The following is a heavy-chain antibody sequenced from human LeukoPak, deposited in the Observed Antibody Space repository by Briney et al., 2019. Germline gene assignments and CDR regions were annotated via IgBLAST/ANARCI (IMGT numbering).Heavy chain of an antibody. V-gene: IGHV4-34*01. D-gene: IGHD3-10*01. Sequence: SETLSLTCAVYGGSFSGYYWSWIRQPPGKGLEWIGEINHSGSTNYNPSLKSRVTISVDTPKNQFSLKLSSVTAADTAVYYCARHTGTRGYYGSGSYYNWFDPWGQGTLVTVSS. CDR1: GGSFSGYY. CDR2: INHSGST. CDR3: ARHTGTRGYYGSGSYYNWFDP. J-gene: IGHJ5*02.